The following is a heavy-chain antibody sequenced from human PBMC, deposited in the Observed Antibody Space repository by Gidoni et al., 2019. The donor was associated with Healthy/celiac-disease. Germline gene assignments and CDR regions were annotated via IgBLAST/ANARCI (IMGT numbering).Heavy chain of an antibody. CDR2: IMPIFGTA. D-gene: IGHD5-12*01. J-gene: IGHJ4*02. CDR1: GGTFSSYA. V-gene: IGHV1-69*01. Sequence: QVQLVQSGAEVTKPGSSVNVSCTAAGGTFSSYAISWVRQAPGQGLEWMGGIMPIFGTANYAQKCQGRGTITADESTSTAYMELSSLRSEDTAVYYCARDRAGWVDGYNVNLNFDYWGQGTLVTVSS. CDR3: ARDRAGWVDGYNVNLNFDY.